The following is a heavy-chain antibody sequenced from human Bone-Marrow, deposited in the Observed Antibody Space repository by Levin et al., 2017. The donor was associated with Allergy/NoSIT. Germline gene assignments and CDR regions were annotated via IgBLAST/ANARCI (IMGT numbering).Heavy chain of an antibody. CDR1: GFTFSSYA. CDR3: AKVLRSWYFDL. CDR2: ISVSGGST. V-gene: IGHV3-23*01. Sequence: RTGGSLRLSCAASGFTFSSYAMSWVRQAPGKGLEWVSAISVSGGSTYYADSVKGRFTISRDNSKNTLYLQMNSLRAEDTAVYYCAKVLRSWYFDLWGRGTPVTVSS. J-gene: IGHJ2*01.